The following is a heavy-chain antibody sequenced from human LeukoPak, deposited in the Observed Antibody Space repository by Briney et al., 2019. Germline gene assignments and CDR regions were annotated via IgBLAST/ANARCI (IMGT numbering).Heavy chain of an antibody. J-gene: IGHJ4*02. D-gene: IGHD4-23*01. V-gene: IGHV4-34*12. Sequence: PSDTLSLTCAVYGGSLNYYYWSWIRQSPGKGLEWIGDIFDGKTINYNPSLKSRVTISAATSSQQFSLNLKSVTAADTAVYFCASGAWAARLNSWAQGALVIVSS. CDR2: IFDGKTI. CDR3: ASGAWAARLNS. CDR1: GGSLNYYY.